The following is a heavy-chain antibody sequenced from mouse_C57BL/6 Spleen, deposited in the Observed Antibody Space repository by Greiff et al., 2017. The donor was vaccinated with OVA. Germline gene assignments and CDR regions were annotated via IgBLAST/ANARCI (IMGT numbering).Heavy chain of an antibody. J-gene: IGHJ2*01. V-gene: IGHV1-80*01. CDR3: ARSANWDGYFDY. CDR1: GYAFSSYW. D-gene: IGHD4-1*01. CDR2: IYPGDGDT. Sequence: QVQLQQPGAELVKPGASVKISCKASGYAFSSYWMNWVKQRPGKGLEWIGQIYPGDGDTNYNGKFKGKATLTADKSSSTAYMQLSSLTSEDSAVYFCARSANWDGYFDYWGQGTTLTVSS.